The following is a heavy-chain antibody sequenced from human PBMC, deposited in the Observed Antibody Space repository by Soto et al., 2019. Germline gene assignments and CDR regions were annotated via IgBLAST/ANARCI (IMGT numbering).Heavy chain of an antibody. V-gene: IGHV4-31*03. Sequence: TLCLTCSVSGDSIDGVGYYWTWIRQHTGLGLVWIGYMYYSTNTYDNPSLRGRVAISVDTSKNQYSLNLSSVTAAATAVYYVARGAPCPRAWFDPWGRGALVTVSS. J-gene: IGHJ5*02. CDR3: ARGAPCPRAWFDP. CDR2: MYYSTNT. D-gene: IGHD3-10*01. CDR1: GDSIDGVGYY.